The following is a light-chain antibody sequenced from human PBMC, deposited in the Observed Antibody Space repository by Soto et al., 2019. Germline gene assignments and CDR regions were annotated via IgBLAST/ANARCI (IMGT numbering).Light chain of an antibody. CDR2: DAS. V-gene: IGKV1-5*01. J-gene: IGKJ1*01. Sequence: DIQMTQSPSTLSASVGDKVTITCRASQSISSWLAWYQQKPGKAPKLLIYDASSLESGVPSRFSGSGSGTEFTLTIISLQPDEFATYYCQQYNSYSTSTIGQGTKVDI. CDR3: QQYNSYSTST. CDR1: QSISSW.